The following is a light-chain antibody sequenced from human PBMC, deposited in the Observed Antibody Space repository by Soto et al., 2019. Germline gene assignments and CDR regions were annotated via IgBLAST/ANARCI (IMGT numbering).Light chain of an antibody. CDR1: QSISSW. CDR3: QQYNSYSWT. V-gene: IGKV1-5*01. Sequence: DIQMTQSPSPLSASVGDRFTITCRSSQSISSWLAWYQQKPGKAPKLLIYDASSLESGVPSRFSGSGSGTEFTLTISSLQPDDFATYYCQQYNSYSWTFGQGTKVDIK. CDR2: DAS. J-gene: IGKJ1*01.